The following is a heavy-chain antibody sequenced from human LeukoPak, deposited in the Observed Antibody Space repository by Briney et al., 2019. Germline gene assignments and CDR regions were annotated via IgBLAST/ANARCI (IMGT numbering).Heavy chain of an antibody. V-gene: IGHV1-8*01. Sequence: ASVKVSCKASGYTFTSYDINWVRQATGQGLEWMGWMNPNSGNTGYAQKFQGRVTMTRNTSISTAYMELSSLRSEDTAVYYCARGVKITMVRGATHYYYYMDVWGKGTTVTISS. D-gene: IGHD3-10*01. CDR3: ARGVKITMVRGATHYYYYMDV. J-gene: IGHJ6*03. CDR1: GYTFTSYD. CDR2: MNPNSGNT.